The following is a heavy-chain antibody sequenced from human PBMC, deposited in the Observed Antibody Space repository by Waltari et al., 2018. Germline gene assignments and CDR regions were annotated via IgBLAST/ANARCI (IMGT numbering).Heavy chain of an antibody. CDR2: IRYDGSNK. CDR1: GFTFSSYG. CDR3: AKDRVGADGYYFDY. V-gene: IGHV3-30*02. D-gene: IGHD1-26*01. Sequence: QVQLVESGGGVVQPGGSLRLSCAASGFTFSSYGMHWVRQAPGKGLEWVAFIRYDGSNKYYADSVKGRFTISRDNSKNTLYLQMNSLRAEDTAVYYCAKDRVGADGYYFDYWGQGTLVTVSS. J-gene: IGHJ4*02.